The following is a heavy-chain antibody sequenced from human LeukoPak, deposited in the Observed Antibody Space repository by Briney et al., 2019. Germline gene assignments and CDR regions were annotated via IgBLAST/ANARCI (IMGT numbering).Heavy chain of an antibody. Sequence: SETLSLTCTVSGGSISSYYWSWIRQPAGKGLEWIGRIYTSGSTNYNPSLKSRVTMSVDTSKNQFSLKLSSVTAADTAVYYCAVGGSSASGNWFDPWGQGTLVTVSS. CDR2: IYTSGST. D-gene: IGHD3-16*01. CDR1: GGSISSYY. CDR3: AVGGSSASGNWFDP. J-gene: IGHJ5*02. V-gene: IGHV4-4*07.